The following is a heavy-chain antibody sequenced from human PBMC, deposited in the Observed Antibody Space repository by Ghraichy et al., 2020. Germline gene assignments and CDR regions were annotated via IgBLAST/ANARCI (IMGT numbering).Heavy chain of an antibody. J-gene: IGHJ6*02. Sequence: SETLSLTCTVSGGSVSSGSYYWSWIRQPPGKGLEWIGYIYYSGSTNYNPSLKSRVTISVDTSKNQFSLKLSSVTAADTAVYYCARCGSGSERRGYYYYYGMDVWGQGTTVTVSS. D-gene: IGHD3-10*01. V-gene: IGHV4-61*01. CDR1: GGSVSSGSYY. CDR3: ARCGSGSERRGYYYYYGMDV. CDR2: IYYSGST.